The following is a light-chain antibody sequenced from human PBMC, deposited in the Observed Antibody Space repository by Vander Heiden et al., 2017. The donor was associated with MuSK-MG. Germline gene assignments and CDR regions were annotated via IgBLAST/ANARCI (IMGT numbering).Light chain of an antibody. CDR2: INN. Sequence: QSVLPQPPSASGTPGQRVTISCSGSNSNIGSNTVNWYQQLPGTAPKLLIYINNQRPAGVPDRFSGSKSGTSASLAISGLQSEDEADYYCAAWDDSLNGGVFGGGTKLTVL. CDR1: NSNIGSNT. CDR3: AAWDDSLNGGV. V-gene: IGLV1-44*01. J-gene: IGLJ3*02.